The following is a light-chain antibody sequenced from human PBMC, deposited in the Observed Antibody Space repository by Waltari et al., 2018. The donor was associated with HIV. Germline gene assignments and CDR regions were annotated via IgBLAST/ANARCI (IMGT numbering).Light chain of an antibody. CDR1: RSNIGSNP. Sequence: QSVLTQPPSASGTPGQRVTISCSGRRSNIGSNPVSWYQQLPGTAPKLLISDNNQRPSGVPDRFSGSKSGTSASLAISGLQSEDEGDYYCAAWDDSLDGLFGGGTKPTV. CDR3: AAWDDSLDGL. V-gene: IGLV1-44*01. J-gene: IGLJ2*01. CDR2: DNN.